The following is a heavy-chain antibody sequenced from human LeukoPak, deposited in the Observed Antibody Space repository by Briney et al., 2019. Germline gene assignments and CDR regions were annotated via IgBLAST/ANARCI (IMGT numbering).Heavy chain of an antibody. J-gene: IGHJ4*02. V-gene: IGHV3-9*01. D-gene: IGHD3-22*01. CDR2: VSWDSSMI. CDR1: GFTIHDYP. CDR3: AKAPTPYYDSSGYLAGYFDY. Sequence: GGSLRLSCVASGFTIHDYPMPWVRQAPGKGLEWVSAVSWDSSMIDYADSVKGRFTISRDNAKNSLYLQMNSLRAEDTALYYCAKAPTPYYDSSGYLAGYFDYWGQGALVTVSS.